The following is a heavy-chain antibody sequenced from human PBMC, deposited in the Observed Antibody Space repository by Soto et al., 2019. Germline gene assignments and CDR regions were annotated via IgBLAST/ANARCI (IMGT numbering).Heavy chain of an antibody. CDR3: ARTPTDIVAPRAGYYYYYGMDV. J-gene: IGHJ6*02. Sequence: SGPTLVNPTQTLTLTCTFSGFSLSTSGMCVSWIRQPPGKALEWLALIDLDDDKYYSTSLKTRLTISKDTSKNQVVLTMTNMDPVDTATYYCARTPTDIVAPRAGYYYYYGMDVWGQGTTVTVSS. CDR1: GFSLSTSGMC. CDR2: IDLDDDK. D-gene: IGHD5-12*01. V-gene: IGHV2-70*01.